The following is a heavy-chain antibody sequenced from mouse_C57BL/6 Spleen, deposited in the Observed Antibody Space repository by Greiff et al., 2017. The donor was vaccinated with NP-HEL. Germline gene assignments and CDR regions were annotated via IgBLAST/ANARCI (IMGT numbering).Heavy chain of an antibody. CDR1: GYTFTDYN. J-gene: IGHJ2*01. Sequence: EVQLQQSGPELVKPGASVKIPCKASGYTFTDYNMDWVKQSHGKSLEWIGDINPNNGGTIYNQKFKGKATLTVDKSSSTAYMELCSLTSEDTAVYYCARRIYDGYYGLLDYWGQGTTLTVSS. D-gene: IGHD2-3*01. CDR3: ARRIYDGYYGLLDY. V-gene: IGHV1-18*01. CDR2: INPNNGGT.